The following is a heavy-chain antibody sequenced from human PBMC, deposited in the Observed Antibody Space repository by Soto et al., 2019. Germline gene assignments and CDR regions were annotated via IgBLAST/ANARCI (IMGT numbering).Heavy chain of an antibody. Sequence: GRSLRLSCAASGFTFSNYAMTWVRQAPGKGLEWVSAVSGSGGSTYYADSVKGRFTISRDNSKNTLYLQMNSLRAEDTAVYYCAKEGPYYYDSSGHLPHDYLGQGTLVTGSS. CDR3: AKEGPYYYDSSGHLPHDY. CDR2: VSGSGGST. J-gene: IGHJ4*02. D-gene: IGHD3-22*01. CDR1: GFTFSNYA. V-gene: IGHV3-23*01.